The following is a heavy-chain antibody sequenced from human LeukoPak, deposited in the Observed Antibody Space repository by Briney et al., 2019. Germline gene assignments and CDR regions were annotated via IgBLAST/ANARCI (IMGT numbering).Heavy chain of an antibody. CDR2: ISGSGGST. Sequence: GGSLRLSCAASGFTFSSYSMNWVRQAPGKGLEWVSAISGSGGSTYYADSVKGRFTISRDNSKNTLYLQMNSLRAEDTAVYYCAKDPYYYGSGSYLDWGQGTLVTVSS. D-gene: IGHD3-10*01. CDR3: AKDPYYYGSGSYLD. J-gene: IGHJ4*02. V-gene: IGHV3-23*01. CDR1: GFTFSSYS.